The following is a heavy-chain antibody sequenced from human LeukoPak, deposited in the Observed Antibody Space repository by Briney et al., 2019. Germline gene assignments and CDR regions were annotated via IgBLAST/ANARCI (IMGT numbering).Heavy chain of an antibody. J-gene: IGHJ4*02. D-gene: IGHD5-24*01. CDR2: ISSSSSYI. Sequence: GGSLRLSCATSGFAFSTYDMNWVRQAPGKGLEWVSSISSSSSYIYYADSVKGRFTISRDNAKNSLYLQMNSLRAEDTAVYYCARGPRDGYNYPDYWGQGTLVTVSS. CDR3: ARGPRDGYNYPDY. CDR1: GFAFSTYD. V-gene: IGHV3-21*01.